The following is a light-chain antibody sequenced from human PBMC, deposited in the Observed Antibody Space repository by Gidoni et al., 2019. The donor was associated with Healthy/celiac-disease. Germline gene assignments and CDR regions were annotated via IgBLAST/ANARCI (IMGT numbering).Light chain of an antibody. J-gene: IGKJ4*01. CDR1: QGVSSN. Sequence: ELVMSQSPATLSVSPGERATLSCMASQGVSSNLAWYQQKPGQAPRLLIYGASPRATGIPARFSGSGSGTEFTLTISSLQSEDFAVYYCQQYNNWPLTFGGGTKVEIK. V-gene: IGKV3-15*01. CDR3: QQYNNWPLT. CDR2: GAS.